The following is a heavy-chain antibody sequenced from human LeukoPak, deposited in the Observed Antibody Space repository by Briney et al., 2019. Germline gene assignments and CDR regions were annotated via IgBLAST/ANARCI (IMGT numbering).Heavy chain of an antibody. D-gene: IGHD3-22*01. V-gene: IGHV3-21*01. Sequence: KPGGSLRLSCAASGFPFSSYSMNWVRQAPGKGLEWVSSISSSSSYIYYADSVKGRFTISRDNAKNSLYLQMNSLRAEDTAVCYCARDPLAYDSSGYPPFVDYWGQGTLVTVSS. CDR3: ARDPLAYDSSGYPPFVDY. CDR1: GFPFSSYS. CDR2: ISSSSSYI. J-gene: IGHJ4*02.